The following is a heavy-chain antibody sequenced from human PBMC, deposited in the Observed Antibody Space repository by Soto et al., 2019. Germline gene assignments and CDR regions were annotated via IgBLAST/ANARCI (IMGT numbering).Heavy chain of an antibody. CDR3: ARDTLRGDFDY. CDR2: ISSSSAYI. J-gene: IGHJ4*02. Sequence: PGGSLRLSCVASGFTSSGNSMHWVRQAPGKGLEWVSSISSSSAYIYYADSVKGRFTVSRDNAKNSLYLEMNSLRVEDTAVYYCARDTLRGDFDYWGQGTLVTVSS. V-gene: IGHV3-21*01. D-gene: IGHD3-16*01. CDR1: GFTSSGNS.